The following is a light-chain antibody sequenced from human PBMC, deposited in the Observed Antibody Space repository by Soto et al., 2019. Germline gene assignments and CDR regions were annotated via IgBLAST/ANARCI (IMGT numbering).Light chain of an antibody. CDR2: EVS. CDR3: SSFAGNNNLV. Sequence: QSALTQPPSASGSPGQSVTISCTGTSSDVGGYNYVSWYQQHPGKAPKLMISEVSKRPSGVPDRFSGSKSGNTGSLTVSGLQAKDEADYYCSSFAGNNNLVFGGGTKLTVL. J-gene: IGLJ2*01. V-gene: IGLV2-8*01. CDR1: SSDVGGYNY.